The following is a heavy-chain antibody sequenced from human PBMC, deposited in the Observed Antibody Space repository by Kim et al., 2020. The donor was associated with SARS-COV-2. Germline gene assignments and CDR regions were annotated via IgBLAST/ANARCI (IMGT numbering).Heavy chain of an antibody. CDR1: GGSISSYY. D-gene: IGHD6-19*01. V-gene: IGHV4-59*01. CDR2: IYYSGST. J-gene: IGHJ6*02. CDR3: ARDQIIAVAGYYYYYGMDV. Sequence: SETLSLTCTVSGGSISSYYWSWIRQPPGKGQEWIGYIYYSGSTNYNPSLKSRVTISVDTSKNQFSLKLSSVTAADTAVYYCARDQIIAVAGYYYYYGMDVWGQGTTVTVSS.